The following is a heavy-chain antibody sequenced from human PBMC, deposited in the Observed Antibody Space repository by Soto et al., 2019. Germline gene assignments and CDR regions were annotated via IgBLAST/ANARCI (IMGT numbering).Heavy chain of an antibody. CDR3: PSLAYAATNSTNPHFDY. D-gene: IGHD2-15*01. V-gene: IGHV3-30*03. CDR1: GFTFGRYG. Sequence: GGSLRLSCAASGFTFGRYGMHWVRQAPGKGLEWVAFISYDGSSKYYVDSVKGRFTISRDNSKNTLYLQMNSLRAEDTVVYYCPSLAYAATNSTNPHFDYWRPGSPVTVSS. CDR2: ISYDGSSK. J-gene: IGHJ4*01.